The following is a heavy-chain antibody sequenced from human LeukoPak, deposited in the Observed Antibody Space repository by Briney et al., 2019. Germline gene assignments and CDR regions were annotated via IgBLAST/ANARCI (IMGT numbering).Heavy chain of an antibody. J-gene: IGHJ6*03. CDR1: GFTVSSNY. CDR3: ARVVLIEIREHFSLYTTPDYYYNLAV. Sequence: GGSLRLSCAASGFTVSSNYMSWVRQAPGKGLEWVSVIYSGGSTYYADSVKGRFTISRDNSKNTLYLQMNSLRAEDTAVYYCARVVLIEIREHFSLYTTPDYYYNLAVGGKGPRVTVPS. V-gene: IGHV3-53*01. CDR2: IYSGGST. D-gene: IGHD3-16*01.